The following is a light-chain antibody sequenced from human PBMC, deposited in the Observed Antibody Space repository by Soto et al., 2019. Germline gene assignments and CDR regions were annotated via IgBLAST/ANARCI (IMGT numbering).Light chain of an antibody. CDR3: QYYDSSLSGSV. CDR2: GNS. Sequence: QSVLTQPPSVSGAPGQRVTISCTGSSSNIGAGYDVHWYQQLPGTAPKLLIYGNSNRPSGVPDRFSGSTSGTSASLSITGLQAEEEADYYCQYYDSSLSGSVFGGGTKLTVL. V-gene: IGLV1-40*01. J-gene: IGLJ2*01. CDR1: SSNIGAGYD.